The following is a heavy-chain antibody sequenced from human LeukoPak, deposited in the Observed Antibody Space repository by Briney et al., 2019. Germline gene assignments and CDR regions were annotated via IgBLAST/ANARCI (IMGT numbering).Heavy chain of an antibody. CDR2: ITSDGSST. Sequence: GGSLRLSCVASGFTFSNYWMHWVRQAPGKGLVWVSRITSDGSSTSYADSVKGRFTISRDNAKNTLYPHMNSLRAEDTAVYYCTRDEAVGTPFDYWGQGTLVTVSS. CDR1: GFTFSNYW. D-gene: IGHD1-26*01. J-gene: IGHJ4*02. CDR3: TRDEAVGTPFDY. V-gene: IGHV3-74*01.